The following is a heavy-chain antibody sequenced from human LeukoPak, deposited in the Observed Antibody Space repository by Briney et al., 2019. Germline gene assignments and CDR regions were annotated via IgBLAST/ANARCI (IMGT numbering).Heavy chain of an antibody. J-gene: IGHJ6*03. D-gene: IGHD6-13*01. V-gene: IGHV4-59*12. CDR1: GGSISSYY. CDR3: ASHIAAAVWAGGNYYYYYYMDA. Sequence: PSETLSLTCTVSGGSISSYYWSWIRQPPGKGLEWIGYIYYSGSTNYNPSLKSRVTISVDTSKNQFSLKLSSVTTADTAVYYCASHIAAAVWAGGNYYYYYYMDAWGKGTTVTVSS. CDR2: IYYSGST.